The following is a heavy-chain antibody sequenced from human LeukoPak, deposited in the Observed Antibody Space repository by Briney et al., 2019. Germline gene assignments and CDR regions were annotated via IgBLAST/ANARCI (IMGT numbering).Heavy chain of an antibody. CDR2: IRSKANSYAT. J-gene: IGHJ4*02. D-gene: IGHD4-17*01. V-gene: IGHV3-73*01. CDR3: TRGPYGDYGGVDY. Sequence: GGSLRLSCAASGFTFSGSAMHWVRQASGKGLEWVGRIRSKANSYATAYAASVKGRFTISRDDSKNTAYLQMNSLKTEDTAVYYCTRGPYGDYGGVDYWGPGTLVTVSS. CDR1: GFTFSGSA.